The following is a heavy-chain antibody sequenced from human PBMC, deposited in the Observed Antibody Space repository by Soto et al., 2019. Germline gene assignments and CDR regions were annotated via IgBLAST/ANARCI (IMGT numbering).Heavy chain of an antibody. J-gene: IGHJ6*02. CDR3: ARRSIAARQTQYYYCYYGMDV. D-gene: IGHD6-6*01. CDR2: IDPSDSYT. CDR1: GYSFTSYW. Sequence: GESLKISCKGSGYSFTSYWISWVRQMPGKGLEWMGRIDPSDSYTNYSPSFQGHVTISADKSISTAYLQWSSLKASDTAMYYCARRSIAARQTQYYYCYYGMDVWGQGTTVTVSS. V-gene: IGHV5-10-1*01.